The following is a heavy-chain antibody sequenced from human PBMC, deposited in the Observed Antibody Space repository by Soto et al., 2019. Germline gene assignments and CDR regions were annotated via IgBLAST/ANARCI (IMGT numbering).Heavy chain of an antibody. Sequence: PSETLSLTCTVSGASISSGGYYWSWIRQPPGKGLEWIGYTYYSGSTYYNPSLKSRLTVLVDASKNQLSLSLTSVTAADTAVYYCARDQAPGAFTRGYFAYWGQGILVTVSS. V-gene: IGHV4-31*03. CDR3: ARDQAPGAFTRGYFAY. J-gene: IGHJ4*02. CDR1: GASISSGGYY. CDR2: TYYSGST. D-gene: IGHD1-26*01.